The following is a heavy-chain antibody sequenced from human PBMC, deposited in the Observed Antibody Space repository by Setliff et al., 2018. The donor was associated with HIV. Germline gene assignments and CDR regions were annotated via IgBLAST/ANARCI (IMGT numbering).Heavy chain of an antibody. CDR1: GDSINNYY. V-gene: IGHV4-59*12. Sequence: PSETLSLTCTVSGDSINNYYWTWIRQPPGRGLEWIGFIYYTGSTKYNPSLKSRVTISVDTSKTQFSLRLGSVTAADTAVYYCAIDVIGGWLRPMPDFWGPGALVTVS. CDR2: IYYTGST. D-gene: IGHD5-12*01. CDR3: AIDVIGGWLRPMPDF. J-gene: IGHJ4*02.